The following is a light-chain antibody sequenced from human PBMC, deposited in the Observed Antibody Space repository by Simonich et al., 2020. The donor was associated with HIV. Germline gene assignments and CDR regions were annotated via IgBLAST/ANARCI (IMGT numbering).Light chain of an antibody. J-gene: IGKJ2*01. CDR2: GAS. CDR3: QQYNNWPPYT. Sequence: EIVMTQSPATLSVSPGERATLSCRASQSVSSNLAWYPQKPGQAPSLLIYGASTRATGITARFSGSGSGTEFTLTISSMQSEDFAVYYCQQYNNWPPYTFGQGTKLEIK. V-gene: IGKV3-15*01. CDR1: QSVSSN.